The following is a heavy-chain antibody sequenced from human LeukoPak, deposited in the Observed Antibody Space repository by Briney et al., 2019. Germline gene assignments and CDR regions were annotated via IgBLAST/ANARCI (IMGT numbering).Heavy chain of an antibody. CDR2: INHSGST. CDR1: GGSFSGYY. J-gene: IGHJ4*02. CDR3: ARGVGLPADESGDDY. V-gene: IGHV4-34*01. Sequence: PSETLSLTCAVYGGSFSGYYWSWIRQPPGKGLEWIGEINHSGSTNYNPSLKSRVTISVDTSKNQFSLKLSSVTAADTAVYYCARGVGLPADESGDDYWGQGTLVTVSS. D-gene: IGHD2-2*01.